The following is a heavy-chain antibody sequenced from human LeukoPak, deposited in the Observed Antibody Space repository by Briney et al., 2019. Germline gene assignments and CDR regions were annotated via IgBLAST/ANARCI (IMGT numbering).Heavy chain of an antibody. D-gene: IGHD6-13*01. V-gene: IGHV3-23*01. J-gene: IGHJ5*02. CDR2: ISGSGGST. CDR1: GFTFSSYA. Sequence: GGSLRLSCAASGFTFSSYAMNWVRQAPGKGLEWVSGISGSGGSTYYADSVKGRFTISRDNSKNTLYLQMNSLRAEDTAIYYCATDEMHSSSWYGNWFDPWGQGTLVTVSS. CDR3: ATDEMHSSSWYGNWFDP.